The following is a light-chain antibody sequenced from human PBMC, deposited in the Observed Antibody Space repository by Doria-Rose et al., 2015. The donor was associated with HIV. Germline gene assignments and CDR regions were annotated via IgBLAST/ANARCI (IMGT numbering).Light chain of an antibody. J-gene: IGKJ3*01. CDR3: QQANSFPPT. Sequence: DIQMTQSPSSVSASVGDRVTITCRASQDISSWLAWYQQKPGKATKLLIYAASSLQSGVPSRFSGSGSGTVFTLTISRLQPEDFATYYCQQANSFPPTFGPGTKVDIK. CDR2: AAS. CDR1: QDISSW. V-gene: IGKV1-12*01.